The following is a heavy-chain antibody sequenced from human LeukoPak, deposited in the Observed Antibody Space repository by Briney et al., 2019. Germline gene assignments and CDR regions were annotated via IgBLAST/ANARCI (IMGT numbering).Heavy chain of an antibody. Sequence: GGSLRLSCAASGFTFSSYEMNWVRQAPGKGLEWVSYISSSGSTIYYADSVKGRFTISRDNAKNSLYPQMNSLRAEDTAVYYCASQPPPSRWSAAGTSYWGQGTLVTVSS. J-gene: IGHJ4*02. D-gene: IGHD6-13*01. V-gene: IGHV3-48*03. CDR1: GFTFSSYE. CDR3: ASQPPPSRWSAAGTSY. CDR2: ISSSGSTI.